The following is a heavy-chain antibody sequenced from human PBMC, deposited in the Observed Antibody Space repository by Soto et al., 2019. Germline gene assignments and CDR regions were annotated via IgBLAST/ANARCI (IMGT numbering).Heavy chain of an antibody. D-gene: IGHD2-8*01. CDR1: GGTFSSYT. CDR3: ARDPLGDCTNGVCYSWFDP. CDR2: IIPILGIA. V-gene: IGHV1-69*04. Sequence: SVKVSCKASGGTFSSYTISWVRQAPGQGLEWMGRIIPILGIANYAQKFQGRVTITADKSTSTAYMELSSLRSEDTAVYYCARDPLGDCTNGVCYSWFDPWGQGTLVTVSS. J-gene: IGHJ5*02.